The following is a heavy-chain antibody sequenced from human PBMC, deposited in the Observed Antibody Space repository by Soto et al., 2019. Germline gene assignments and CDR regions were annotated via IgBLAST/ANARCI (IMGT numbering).Heavy chain of an antibody. CDR3: ARHPKTSRTIVVVPAATPGYYYYGMDV. D-gene: IGHD2-2*01. J-gene: IGHJ6*02. CDR2: IIPIFGTA. CDR1: GGTFSSYA. V-gene: IGHV1-69*06. Sequence: SVKVSCKASGGTFSSYAISWVRQAPGQGLEWMGGIIPIFGTANYAQKFQGRVTITADKSTSTAYMELSSLRSEDTAVYYCARHPKTSRTIVVVPAATPGYYYYGMDVWGQGTTVTVSS.